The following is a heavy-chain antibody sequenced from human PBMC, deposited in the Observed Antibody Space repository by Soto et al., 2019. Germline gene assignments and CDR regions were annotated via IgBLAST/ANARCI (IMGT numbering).Heavy chain of an antibody. CDR1: GGSVSSSNYY. V-gene: IGHV4-39*01. Sequence: QLQLQESGPGLVKPSETLSLTCTVSGGSVSSSNYYWGWIRQPPGKVLEWIGSIYYSENIYYNPSLKSRVTIALDTSKNQFSLKLSSVTAADTAVYYCGSRTVTTFNAFDSWGQGTMVTVSS. D-gene: IGHD4-17*01. CDR2: IYYSENI. J-gene: IGHJ3*02. CDR3: GSRTVTTFNAFDS.